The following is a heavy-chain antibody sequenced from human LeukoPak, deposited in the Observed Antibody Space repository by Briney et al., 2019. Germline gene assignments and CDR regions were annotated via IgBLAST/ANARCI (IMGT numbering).Heavy chain of an antibody. CDR2: IYSSGST. CDR3: ARGGLIPAWFMDV. CDR1: GGSITSYY. D-gene: IGHD2-2*01. J-gene: IGHJ6*03. V-gene: IGHV4-59*01. Sequence: PSETLSLTCTVSGGSITSYYWNWIRQPPGKGLEWIGHIYSSGSTNYNPSLKSRVTISLDTSKNQFSLKVSSVTAADTAVYYCARGGLIPAWFMDVWGKGTTVTISS.